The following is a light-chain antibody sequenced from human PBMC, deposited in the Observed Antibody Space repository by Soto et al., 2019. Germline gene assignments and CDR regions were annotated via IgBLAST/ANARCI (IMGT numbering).Light chain of an antibody. V-gene: IGKV3-11*01. CDR1: QSVSIY. J-gene: IGKJ4*01. Sequence: EFVLTQYPATLSLSPGERATLSFTASQSVSIYLAWCQQKPGQAPRLLIYDASNRATGIPARFSGSGSGTEFTLTISSLEPEDFAVYYCQQRSNWPLTFGGGTKVDIK. CDR3: QQRSNWPLT. CDR2: DAS.